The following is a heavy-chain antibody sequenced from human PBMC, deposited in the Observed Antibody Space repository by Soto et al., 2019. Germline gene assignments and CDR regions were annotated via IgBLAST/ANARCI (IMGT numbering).Heavy chain of an antibody. D-gene: IGHD6-13*01. J-gene: IGHJ4*02. Sequence: GGSLRLSCAPSGFTFSSYAMHWVRQAPGKGLEWVAVISYDGSNKYYADSVKGRFTISRDNSKNTLYLQMNSLRAEDTAVYYCARDIARQQPSSSYWGQGTLVTVSS. CDR3: ARDIARQQPSSSY. V-gene: IGHV3-30-3*01. CDR1: GFTFSSYA. CDR2: ISYDGSNK.